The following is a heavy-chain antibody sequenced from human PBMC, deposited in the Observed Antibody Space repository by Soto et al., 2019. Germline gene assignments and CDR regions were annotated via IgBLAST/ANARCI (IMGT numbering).Heavy chain of an antibody. CDR1: GVTFITYA. J-gene: IGHJ4*02. Sequence: PGGSLRLSCASSGVTFITYAMTWVRQTPGKGLEWVSSISASGANTYYGDSVKGRFTISRDNSKNTLFLQMSSLTAEDTALYYCAREGAYYDFWSGNGADYWGQGTLVTVSS. CDR3: AREGAYYDFWSGNGADY. CDR2: ISASGANT. V-gene: IGHV3-23*01. D-gene: IGHD3-3*01.